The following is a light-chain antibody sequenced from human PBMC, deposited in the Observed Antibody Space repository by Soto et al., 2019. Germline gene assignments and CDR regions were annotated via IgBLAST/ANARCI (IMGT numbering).Light chain of an antibody. Sequence: QSALTQPPSASGSPGQSVTISCTGTSSDVGGYNYVSWYQQHPGKAPKLMIHEVSKRPSGVPDRFSGSKSGNTASLTVSGLQAEDEADYYCSSYEGSNNVIFGGGTKLTVL. V-gene: IGLV2-8*01. CDR2: EVS. CDR3: SSYEGSNNVI. CDR1: SSDVGGYNY. J-gene: IGLJ2*01.